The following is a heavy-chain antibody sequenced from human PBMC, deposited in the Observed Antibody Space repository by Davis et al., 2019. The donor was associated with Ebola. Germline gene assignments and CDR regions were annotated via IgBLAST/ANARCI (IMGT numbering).Heavy chain of an antibody. CDR1: GYTFTSYD. V-gene: IGHV1-8*01. Sequence: AASVKVSCKASGYTFTSYDINWVRQATGQGLEWMGWMNPNSGNTGYAQKFQGRVTITRDTSASTAYMELSSLRSEDTAVYYCARDSSGWYYFDYWGQGTLVTVSS. CDR3: ARDSSGWYYFDY. J-gene: IGHJ4*02. D-gene: IGHD6-19*01. CDR2: MNPNSGNT.